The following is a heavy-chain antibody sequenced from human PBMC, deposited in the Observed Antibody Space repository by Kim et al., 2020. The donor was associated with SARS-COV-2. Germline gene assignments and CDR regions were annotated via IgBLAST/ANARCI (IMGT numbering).Heavy chain of an antibody. CDR1: GGSISSGSYY. J-gene: IGHJ6*02. CDR2: IYTSGST. Sequence: SETLSLTCTVSGGSISSGSYYWSWIRQPAGKGLEWIGRIYTSGSTTYNPSLKSRVTISVDTSKNQFSLKLSSVTAADTAVYYCARETPILTGYPYYYYGMDVWGQGTTVTVSS. CDR3: ARETPILTGYPYYYYGMDV. V-gene: IGHV4-61*02. D-gene: IGHD3-9*01.